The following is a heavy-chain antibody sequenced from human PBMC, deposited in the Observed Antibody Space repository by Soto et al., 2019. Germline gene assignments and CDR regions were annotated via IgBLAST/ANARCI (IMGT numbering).Heavy chain of an antibody. CDR3: AREYCSSTSRLNWFDP. Sequence: GGSLRLSCAASGFTVSSYSMNWVRQAPGKGLEWVSYISSSSSTIYYADSVKGRFTISRDNAKNSLYLQMNSLRAEDTAVYYCAREYCSSTSRLNWFDPWGQGTLVTVSS. V-gene: IGHV3-48*01. CDR1: GFTVSSYS. J-gene: IGHJ5*02. D-gene: IGHD2-2*01. CDR2: ISSSSSTI.